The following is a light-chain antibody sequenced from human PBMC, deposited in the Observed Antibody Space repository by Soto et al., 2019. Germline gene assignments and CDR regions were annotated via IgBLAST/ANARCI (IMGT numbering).Light chain of an antibody. V-gene: IGKV3-20*01. CDR3: QQYTAWPLT. J-gene: IGKJ1*01. CDR1: QSVTSNY. CDR2: GIS. Sequence: EVVMTQSPATLSVSPGEGATLSCRASQSVTSNYLAWYQQKPGKAPRLLIHGISNRATGVPDRFSGSGSGTDFTLTISRLEPEDFAVYYCQQYTAWPLTFGQGTKVDTK.